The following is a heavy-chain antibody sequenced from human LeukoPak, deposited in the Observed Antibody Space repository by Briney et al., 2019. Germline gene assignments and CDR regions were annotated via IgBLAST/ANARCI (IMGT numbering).Heavy chain of an antibody. CDR1: GGTFSSYA. D-gene: IGHD6-13*01. CDR3: ARELSSSWYPVRWFDP. Sequence: ASVKVSCKASGGTFSSYAISWVRQAPGQGLEWMGRITPIFGTANYAQKFQGRVTITTDESTSTAYMELSSLRSEDTAVYYCARELSSSWYPVRWFDPWGQGTLVTVSP. V-gene: IGHV1-69*05. J-gene: IGHJ5*02. CDR2: ITPIFGTA.